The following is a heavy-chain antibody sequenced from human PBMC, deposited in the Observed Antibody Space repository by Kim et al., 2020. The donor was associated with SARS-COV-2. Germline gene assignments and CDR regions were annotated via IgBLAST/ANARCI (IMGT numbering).Heavy chain of an antibody. Sequence: GGSLRLSCAASGFTFSNAWMSWVRQAPGKGLEWVGRIKSKTDGGTTDYAAPVKGRFTISRDDSKNTLYLQMNSLKTEDTAVYYCTTRGHRYCSGGSCSYYGMDVWGQGTTVTVSS. CDR1: GFTFSNAW. D-gene: IGHD2-15*01. V-gene: IGHV3-15*01. CDR3: TTRGHRYCSGGSCSYYGMDV. J-gene: IGHJ6*02. CDR2: IKSKTDGGTT.